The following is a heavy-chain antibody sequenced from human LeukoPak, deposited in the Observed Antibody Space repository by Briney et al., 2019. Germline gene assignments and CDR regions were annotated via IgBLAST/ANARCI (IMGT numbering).Heavy chain of an antibody. D-gene: IGHD5-12*01. CDR1: GYTFTGYY. CDR2: INPNSGGT. V-gene: IGHV1-2*02. CDR3: ARDRSGYDYGMDY. J-gene: IGHJ4*02. Sequence: GASVKVSCKASGYTFTGYYMHWVRQAPGQGLEWMGWINPNSGGTNYAQKFQGRVTMTRDTSISTAYMELSRLRSDDTAVYYCARDRSGYDYGMDYWGQGTLVTVSS.